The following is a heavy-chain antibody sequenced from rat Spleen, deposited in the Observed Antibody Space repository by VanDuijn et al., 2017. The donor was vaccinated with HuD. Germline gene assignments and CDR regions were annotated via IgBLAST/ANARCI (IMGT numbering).Heavy chain of an antibody. CDR3: ARSAKYYYDGSDYYVHFDY. CDR2: MWSGGST. V-gene: IGHV2-45*01. Sequence: QVQLMESGPGLVQPSETLSLTCTVSGFSLTNYNVHWVRQPPGKGLEWMGVMWSGGSTDYNSALKSRLSISRDTSKNQVFLKMSSLQTEDTATYYCARSAKYYYDGSDYYVHFDYWGQGVMVTVSS. J-gene: IGHJ2*01. D-gene: IGHD1-12*02. CDR1: GFSLTNYN.